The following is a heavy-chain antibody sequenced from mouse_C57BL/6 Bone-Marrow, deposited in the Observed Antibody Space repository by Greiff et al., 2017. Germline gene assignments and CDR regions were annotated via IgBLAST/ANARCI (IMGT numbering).Heavy chain of an antibody. V-gene: IGHV1-26*01. J-gene: IGHJ2*01. CDR3: SRTVYYCSYFDD. Sequence: VQLQHSGPELVKPGASVKISCKASGYTFTDYYMNWVKQSHGKSLEWIGDINPNNGGTSYNQKFKGKATLTVDKASSTAYMELNILTSEDSAVYYYSRTVYYCSYFDDWGKGTTLTVSS. CDR2: INPNNGGT. D-gene: IGHD1-1*01. CDR1: GYTFTDYY.